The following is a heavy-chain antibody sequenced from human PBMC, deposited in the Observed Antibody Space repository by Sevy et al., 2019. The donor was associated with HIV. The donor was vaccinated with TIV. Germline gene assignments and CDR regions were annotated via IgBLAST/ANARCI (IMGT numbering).Heavy chain of an antibody. Sequence: GGSLRLSCVASGFTFNNFAMSWVRQAPGKGLEWVSAISRKSLGTYYADPVKGRFSISRDDSTNMLYLQMSSLRGDDTAVYYCAKEGKTSPDKFDSWGQGTLVTVSS. D-gene: IGHD3-10*01. CDR3: AKEGKTSPDKFDS. CDR1: GFTFNNFA. CDR2: ISRKSLGT. J-gene: IGHJ4*02. V-gene: IGHV3-23*01.